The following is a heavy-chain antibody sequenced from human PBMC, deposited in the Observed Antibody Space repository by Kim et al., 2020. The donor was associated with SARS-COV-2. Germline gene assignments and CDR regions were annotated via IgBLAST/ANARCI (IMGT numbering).Heavy chain of an antibody. CDR3: ARARTYYYGSGSAIVPPGYYYYGMDV. Sequence: SETLSLTCAVYGGSFSDYYWSWIRQPPGKGLEWIGEINHSGSTDYNPSLKSRVTISVDTSKNQFSLKLSSVTAEDTAVYYCARARTYYYGSGSAIVPPGYYYYGMDVWGQGTTVTVAS. D-gene: IGHD3-10*01. V-gene: IGHV4-34*01. CDR1: GGSFSDYY. J-gene: IGHJ6*02. CDR2: INHSGST.